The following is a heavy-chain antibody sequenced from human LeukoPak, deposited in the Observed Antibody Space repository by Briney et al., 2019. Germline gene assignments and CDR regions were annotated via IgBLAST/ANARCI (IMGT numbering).Heavy chain of an antibody. D-gene: IGHD3-22*01. J-gene: IGHJ5*02. CDR2: INQDGSGK. CDR3: ARDLGQYYDTSDNWFDP. CDR1: GFTFSSYW. Sequence: PGGSLRLSCAASGFTFSSYWMSWVRQAPGKGLEWVANINQDGSGKYYVDSVKGRFTISRDNAKNTLNLQMNSLRAEDTAVYYCARDLGQYYDTSDNWFDPWGQGTLVTVSS. V-gene: IGHV3-7*01.